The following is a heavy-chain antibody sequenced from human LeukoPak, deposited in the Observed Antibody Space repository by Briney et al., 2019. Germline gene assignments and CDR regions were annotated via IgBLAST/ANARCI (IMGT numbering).Heavy chain of an antibody. CDR2: IYPGDSGP. J-gene: IGHJ3*01. V-gene: IGHV5-51*01. Sequence: GESLKISCKVSGYSFTSYCIGWVRQMPGKGLEWMGIIYPGDSGPTYSSSFQGQVTISVDKSISTAYLQWSSLQASDPAMYYCGMSGDRVPLQDDVFDVWGQGTMVTVST. D-gene: IGHD1-26*01. CDR3: GMSGDRVPLQDDVFDV. CDR1: GYSFTSYC.